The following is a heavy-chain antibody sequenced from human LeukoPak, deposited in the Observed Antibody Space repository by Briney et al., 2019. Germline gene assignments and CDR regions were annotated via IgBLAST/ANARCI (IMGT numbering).Heavy chain of an antibody. Sequence: GGSLRLSCAASGFTFSSYWMSWVRQAPGKGLEWVANIKQDGSEKYYVNSVKGRFTISRDDAKNSLYLQMNSLRAEDTAIYYCARGDDWNYEDYWGQGTLVTVSS. CDR1: GFTFSSYW. CDR3: ARGDDWNYEDY. D-gene: IGHD5-24*01. CDR2: IKQDGSEK. V-gene: IGHV3-7*01. J-gene: IGHJ4*02.